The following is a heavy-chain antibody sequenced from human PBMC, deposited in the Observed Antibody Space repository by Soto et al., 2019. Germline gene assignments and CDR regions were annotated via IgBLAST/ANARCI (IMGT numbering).Heavy chain of an antibody. D-gene: IGHD5-18*01. J-gene: IGHJ4*02. CDR2: ISDYNGNT. V-gene: IGHV1-18*01. CDR3: ARLISAPAYSYGYKYFDY. CDR1: AYSCTIYG. Sequence: GXSVMVACKASAYSCTIYGIIWARHAPGVGLKWMGWISDYNGNTNYAQKLQGRLTMTTDTSTSTAYMKLRSLRSDDTAVYYCARLISAPAYSYGYKYFDYWGQGTLVTVSS.